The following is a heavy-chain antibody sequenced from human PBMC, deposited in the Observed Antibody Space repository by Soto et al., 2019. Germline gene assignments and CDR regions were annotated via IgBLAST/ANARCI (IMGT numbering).Heavy chain of an antibody. Sequence: QVQLVQSGAEVKEPGSSVKVSCKVSGGTFSSQTINWVRQVPGQGLEWMGSVIPIIGEGKYAQSFLGRVTITADRSTSTAYMGVSSLRSEDPAVYYCASPAVNDLDADSSAFDIWGQGTMVTVSS. D-gene: IGHD1-1*01. CDR1: GGTFSSQT. J-gene: IGHJ3*02. CDR3: ASPAVNDLDADSSAFDI. CDR2: VIPIIGEG. V-gene: IGHV1-69*02.